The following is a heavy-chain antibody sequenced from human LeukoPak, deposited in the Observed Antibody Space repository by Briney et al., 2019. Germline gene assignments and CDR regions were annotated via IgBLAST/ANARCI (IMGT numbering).Heavy chain of an antibody. CDR3: AKVGGATRDY. CDR2: ISWNSGSI. D-gene: IGHD1-26*01. J-gene: IGHJ4*02. CDR1: GFTFDDCA. V-gene: IGHV3-9*01. Sequence: GGSLRLSCAASGFTFDDCAMHWVRQAPGKGLEWVSGISWNSGSIGYADSVKGRFTISRDNAKNSLYLQMNSLRAEDTALYYCAKVGGATRDYWGRGTLVTVSS.